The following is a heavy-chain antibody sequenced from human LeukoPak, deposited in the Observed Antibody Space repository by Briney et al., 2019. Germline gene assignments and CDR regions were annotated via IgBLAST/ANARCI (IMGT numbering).Heavy chain of an antibody. Sequence: SETLSLTCAVSGGSISSSNWGGWVRQPPGKGLEGIGEIYHSGSTNYNPSLKSRVTISVDKSKNQFSLSLSSVTAADTAVYYCARRRPLGPYYYYFGMDVWGQGTTVTVSS. CDR1: GGSISSSNW. J-gene: IGHJ6*02. CDR2: IYHSGST. CDR3: ARRRPLGPYYYYFGMDV. V-gene: IGHV4-4*02.